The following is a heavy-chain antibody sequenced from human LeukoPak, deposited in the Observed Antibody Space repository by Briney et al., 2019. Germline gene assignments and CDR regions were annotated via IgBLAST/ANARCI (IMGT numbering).Heavy chain of an antibody. D-gene: IGHD4-23*01. CDR1: GFTFSTYS. Sequence: PGGSLRLSCAASGFTFSTYSMNWVRQAPGKGLEWVAVISYDGSNKYYADSVKGRFTISRDNFKNTLYLQFNSLRAEDTAVYYCAKSPTVVTDYFDYWGQGTLVTVSS. CDR2: ISYDGSNK. J-gene: IGHJ4*02. V-gene: IGHV3-30*18. CDR3: AKSPTVVTDYFDY.